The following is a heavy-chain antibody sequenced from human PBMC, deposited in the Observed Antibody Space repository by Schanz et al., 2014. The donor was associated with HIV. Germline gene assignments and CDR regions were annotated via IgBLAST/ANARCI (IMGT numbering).Heavy chain of an antibody. V-gene: IGHV3-15*01. CDR3: TRVGQFGEFSHY. CDR1: GFTFSSVW. CDR2: IKSKAGDGTI. J-gene: IGHJ4*02. Sequence: EVQLVESGGGLVKPGDSLRLSCAASGFTFSSVWMSWVRQAPGKGLEWVGRIKSKAGDGTIEYGAPVKGRFTVSRDDSKNTLFLQMNSLRTEDTAVYYCTRVGQFGEFSHYWGQGTLVTVSS. D-gene: IGHD3-10*01.